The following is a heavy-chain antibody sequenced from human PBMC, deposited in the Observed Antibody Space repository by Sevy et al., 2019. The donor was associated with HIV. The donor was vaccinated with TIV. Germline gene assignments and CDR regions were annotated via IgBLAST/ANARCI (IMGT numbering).Heavy chain of an antibody. V-gene: IGHV4-59*13. CDR3: EREGYGSGSYYSFPYYYGMDV. Sequence: SETLSLTCTVSGGSISSYYWSWIRQPPGKGLEWIGYIYYSGSTNYNPSLESRVTISVDTSKNQFSLKLSSVTAADTAVYYCEREGYGSGSYYSFPYYYGMDVWGQGTTVTVSS. J-gene: IGHJ6*02. CDR1: GGSISSYY. D-gene: IGHD3-10*01. CDR2: IYYSGST.